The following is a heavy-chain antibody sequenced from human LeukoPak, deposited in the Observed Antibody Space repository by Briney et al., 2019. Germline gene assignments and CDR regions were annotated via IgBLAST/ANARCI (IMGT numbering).Heavy chain of an antibody. V-gene: IGHV4-59*11. Sequence: SETLSLTCTVSGGSISSHYWSWIRQPPGKGLEWIGYIYYSGSTNYNPFLKSRVAISVDTSKNQFSLKLNTVTAADTAVYYCARGRDWFDPWGQGTLVTVSS. CDR2: IYYSGST. CDR1: GGSISSHY. CDR3: ARGRDWFDP. J-gene: IGHJ5*02.